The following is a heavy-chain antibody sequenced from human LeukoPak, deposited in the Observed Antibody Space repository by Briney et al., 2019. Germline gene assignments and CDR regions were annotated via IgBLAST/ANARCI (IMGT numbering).Heavy chain of an antibody. D-gene: IGHD5-12*01. J-gene: IGHJ4*02. V-gene: IGHV3-21*01. CDR3: ARDPGGYSGYDWVY. CDR2: ISSSSYI. Sequence: GGSLRLSCAASGFTFSSYSMNWVRQAPGKGLEWVSSISSSSYIHYADSVKGRFTISRDNAKNSLYLQMNSLRAEDTAVYYCARDPGGYSGYDWVYWGQGTLVTVSS. CDR1: GFTFSSYS.